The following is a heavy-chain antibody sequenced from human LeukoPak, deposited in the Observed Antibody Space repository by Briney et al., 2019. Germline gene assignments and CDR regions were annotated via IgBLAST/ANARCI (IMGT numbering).Heavy chain of an antibody. V-gene: IGHV4-59*01. CDR1: GASMTSYY. CDR2: MYFGERT. Sequence: AETLSLTCTVSGASMTSYYWTWIRQPPGKGLEWVGYMYFGERTNYNPSLKSRATISIDTSKKQFSLNLKSVTAADTAVYYCARIPGDRPDDWGQGTLVTVS. D-gene: IGHD7-27*01. CDR3: ARIPGDRPDD. J-gene: IGHJ4*02.